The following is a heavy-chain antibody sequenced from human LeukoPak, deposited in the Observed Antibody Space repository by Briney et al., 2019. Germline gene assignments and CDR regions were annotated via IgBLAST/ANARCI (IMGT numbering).Heavy chain of an antibody. CDR3: ARQAPRLVRVFDY. CDR2: INHSGST. CDR1: GVSISSSNSY. D-gene: IGHD6-19*01. J-gene: IGHJ4*02. Sequence: SETLSLTCTVSGVSISSSNSYWGWIRQPPGKGLEWIGEINHSGSTNYNPSLKSRVTISVDTSKNQFSLKLSSVTAADTAVYYCARQAPRLVRVFDYWGQGTLVTVSS. V-gene: IGHV4-39*07.